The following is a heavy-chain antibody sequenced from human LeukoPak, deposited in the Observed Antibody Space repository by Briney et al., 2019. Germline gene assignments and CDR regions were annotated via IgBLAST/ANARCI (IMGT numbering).Heavy chain of an antibody. CDR3: AKGDYYDSSGYYYDY. CDR1: GFTATSNY. D-gene: IGHD3-22*01. J-gene: IGHJ4*02. Sequence: GGSLSLSCAVSGFTATSNYMSWVRQAPGTGLEWVTGIYSGGSTYYADSVQGRCAISRDNSKNTLYLQMNRLRAEDTAVYYCAKGDYYDSSGYYYDYWGQGTLVTVSS. CDR2: IYSGGST. V-gene: IGHV3-53*05.